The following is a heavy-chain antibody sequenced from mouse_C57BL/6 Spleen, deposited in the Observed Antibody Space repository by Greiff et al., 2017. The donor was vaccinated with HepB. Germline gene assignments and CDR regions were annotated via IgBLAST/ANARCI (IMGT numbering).Heavy chain of an antibody. J-gene: IGHJ4*01. D-gene: IGHD1-1*01. V-gene: IGHV1-15*01. CDR2: IDPETGGT. Sequence: QVQLQQSGAELVRPGASVTLSCKASGYTFTDYEMHWVKQTPVHGLEWIGAIDPETGGTAYNQKFKGKAILTADKSSSTAYMELRSLTSEDSAGYYCTRGISSTDYAMDYWGQGTSVTVSS. CDR1: GYTFTDYE. CDR3: TRGISSTDYAMDY.